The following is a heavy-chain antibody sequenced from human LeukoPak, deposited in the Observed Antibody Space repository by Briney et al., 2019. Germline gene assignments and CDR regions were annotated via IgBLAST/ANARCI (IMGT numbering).Heavy chain of an antibody. CDR2: ISYDGSNK. D-gene: IGHD6-13*01. Sequence: PGGSLRLSCAASGFTFSNYAMHWVRQAPGKGLEWVAVISYDGSNKYYADSVKGRFTISRDNSKNTLYLQMNSLRAEDTAVYYCAKGASSSWYLLDYWGQGTLVTISS. CDR3: AKGASSSWYLLDY. J-gene: IGHJ4*02. CDR1: GFTFSNYA. V-gene: IGHV3-30*18.